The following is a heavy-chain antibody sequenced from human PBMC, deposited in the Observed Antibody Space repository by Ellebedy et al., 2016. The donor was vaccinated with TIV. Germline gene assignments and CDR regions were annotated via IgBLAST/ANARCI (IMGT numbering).Heavy chain of an antibody. J-gene: IGHJ6*04. CDR2: IYGGGNT. Sequence: PGGSLRLSCAASGFTASSNYMSWVRRAPGQGLGWVPVIYGGGNTDYAEHVEGRFTISRDNSKKTVYLQLNSLRAEDTGVYYCARARGWYGSDGMDVWGEGTTVTVSS. CDR1: GFTASSNY. CDR3: ARARGWYGSDGMDV. D-gene: IGHD6-19*01. V-gene: IGHV3-53*01.